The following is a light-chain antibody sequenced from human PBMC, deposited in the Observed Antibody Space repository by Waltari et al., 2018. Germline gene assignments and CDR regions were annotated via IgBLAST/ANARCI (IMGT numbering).Light chain of an antibody. V-gene: IGLV3-21*04. J-gene: IGLJ2*01. CDR2: YDR. CDR1: NIGSKR. CDR3: LVWHSTIDHQGV. Sequence: SYVVTQSPSVSVAPGETARITCGGDNIGSKRVYWYQQRPGQAPVLVISYDRDRPPGPGPAPLLVSSYGWHRPSGIPERFSGSNSGNTATLTISWVEAEDEADYYCLVWHSTIDHQGVFGGGTKLTVL.